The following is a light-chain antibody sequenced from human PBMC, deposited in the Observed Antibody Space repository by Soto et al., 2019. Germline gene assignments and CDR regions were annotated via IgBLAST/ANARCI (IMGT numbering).Light chain of an antibody. J-gene: IGKJ1*01. Sequence: EIVMTQSPATRSVXPXAXXTXXFRASQSVSNNLAWYQQKPGQAPRLLIYGASTRAIGTPVRFSGSGSGTEFTLTISSLQSEDFAVYYCHQHNNWWTFGQGTKVDIK. CDR3: HQHNNWWT. CDR1: QSVSNN. V-gene: IGKV3-15*01. CDR2: GAS.